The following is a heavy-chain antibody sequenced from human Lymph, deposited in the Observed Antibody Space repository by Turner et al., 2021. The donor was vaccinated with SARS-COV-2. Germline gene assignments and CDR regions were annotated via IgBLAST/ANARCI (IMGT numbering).Heavy chain of an antibody. Sequence: QLQLQESGPGLVKPSETLSLTCTVSGGSISSSSYYWGWISKPPGKGLEWIGSIYYSGSTNYNPSLRSRVTISVDTSKNHFSLKLSSVTAADTAVYYYARVSLIVVVVAATSYDAFDIWGQGTMVTVSS. CDR3: ARVSLIVVVVAATSYDAFDI. J-gene: IGHJ3*02. CDR1: GGSISSSSYY. V-gene: IGHV4-39*02. D-gene: IGHD2-15*01. CDR2: IYYSGST.